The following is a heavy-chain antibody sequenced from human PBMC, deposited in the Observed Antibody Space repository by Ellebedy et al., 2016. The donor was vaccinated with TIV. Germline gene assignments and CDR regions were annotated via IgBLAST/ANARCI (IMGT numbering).Heavy chain of an antibody. CDR3: ASCFVVVPAAPPYYYGMDV. J-gene: IGHJ6*02. V-gene: IGHV1-69*13. CDR2: IIPIFGTA. D-gene: IGHD2-2*01. CDR1: GGTFSSYA. Sequence: SVKVSXXASGGTFSSYAISWVRQAPGQGLEWMGGIIPIFGTANYAQKFQGRVTITADESTSTAYMELSSLRSEDTAVYYCASCFVVVPAAPPYYYGMDVWGQGTTVTVSS.